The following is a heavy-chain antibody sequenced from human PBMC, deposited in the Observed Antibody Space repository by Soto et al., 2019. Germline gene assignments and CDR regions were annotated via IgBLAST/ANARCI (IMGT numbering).Heavy chain of an antibody. CDR1: GFTFSTYA. D-gene: IGHD2-2*02. CDR3: AKMVPAAIGWFDP. V-gene: IGHV3-23*01. CDR2: ISGSGVST. Sequence: EVQLLESGGGLVQPGGSLRLSCAVSGFTFSTYAMSWVRQAPGKGLEWVSTISGSGVSTYYADSVKGRFTISRDNSNNTLYLRMNSLRAEDTAVYYCAKMVPAAIGWFDPWGQGTLVTVSS. J-gene: IGHJ5*02.